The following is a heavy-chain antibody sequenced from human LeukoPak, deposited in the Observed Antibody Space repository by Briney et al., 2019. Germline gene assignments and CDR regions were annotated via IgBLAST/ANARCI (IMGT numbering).Heavy chain of an antibody. J-gene: IGHJ4*02. D-gene: IGHD3-10*01. Sequence: SQTLSLTCTVSGGSISSGGYYWSWIRQPPVKGLEWIGAIYQSGSTYYNPSLKSRVTISVDTSKNQFSLKLSSVTAADTAVYYCARGDYYGSGSRYFDYWGQGTLVTVSS. CDR3: ARGDYYGSGSRYFDY. V-gene: IGHV4-30-2*01. CDR1: GGSISSGGYY. CDR2: IYQSGST.